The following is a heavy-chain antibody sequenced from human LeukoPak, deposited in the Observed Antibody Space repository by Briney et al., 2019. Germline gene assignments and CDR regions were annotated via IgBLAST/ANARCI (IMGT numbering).Heavy chain of an antibody. CDR3: AKERRSDY. J-gene: IGHJ4*02. CDR1: GFTFGIYA. V-gene: IGHV3-23*01. Sequence: GGSLRLSCAASGFTFGIYAMSWVRQAPGKGLEWVSAISGSGGSTYYADSVKGRFIISRDNSKNTLFLQMSSLRAEDTAVYYCAKERRSDYWGQGTLVTVSS. CDR2: ISGSGGST.